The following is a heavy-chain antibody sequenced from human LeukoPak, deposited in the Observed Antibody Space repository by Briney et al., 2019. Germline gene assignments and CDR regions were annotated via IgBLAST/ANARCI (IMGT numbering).Heavy chain of an antibody. D-gene: IGHD3-22*01. CDR3: ARDRYYYDSSGYLTYYFGY. V-gene: IGHV4-61*02. J-gene: IGHJ4*02. CDR2: ICTSGST. Sequence: EPSETLSLTCTVSGGSTSSGSYYWSWIRQPAGKGLEWIGRICTSGSTNYNPSLKSRVTISVDTSKNQFSLKLSSVTAVDTAVYYCARDRYYYDSSGYLTYYFGYWGQGTLVTVSS. CDR1: GGSTSSGSYY.